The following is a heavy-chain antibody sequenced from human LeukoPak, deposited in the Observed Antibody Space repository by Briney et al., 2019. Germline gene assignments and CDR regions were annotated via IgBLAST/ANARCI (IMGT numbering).Heavy chain of an antibody. D-gene: IGHD6-13*01. CDR1: GFTFSSYV. CDR2: ISYDGSNE. V-gene: IGHV3-30*04. CDR3: ARVNFAAAAMDV. J-gene: IGHJ6*04. Sequence: GGSLRLSCAASGFTFSSYVMHWVRQAPGKGLEWVAIISYDGSNEYYADSVKARFTFSRDNSKNTLYLQMTSLRAEDTAVYYCARVNFAAAAMDVWGKGTTVTVSS.